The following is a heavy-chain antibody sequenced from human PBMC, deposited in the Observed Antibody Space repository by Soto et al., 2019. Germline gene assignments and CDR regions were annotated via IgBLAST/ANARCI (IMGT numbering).Heavy chain of an antibody. CDR2: INPSGGST. D-gene: IGHD4-4*01. CDR1: GYAFITYY. V-gene: IGHV1-46*01. Sequence: ASVKVSCKASGYAFITYYIHWVRQAPGQGLEWMGKINPSGGSTGYAQKFQGRVTMTRDTSTSTVYMEVSSLRSEDTAVYYCARELAGLTSVLYYYGMDVWGQGTTVTVSS. CDR3: ARELAGLTSVLYYYGMDV. J-gene: IGHJ6*02.